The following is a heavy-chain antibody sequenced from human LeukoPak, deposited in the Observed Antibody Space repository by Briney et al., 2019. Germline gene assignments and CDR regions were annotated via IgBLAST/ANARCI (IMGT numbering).Heavy chain of an antibody. CDR1: GYTFTSYG. CDR3: ARDPGIAAAANGDAFDI. J-gene: IGHJ3*02. CDR2: ISAHNGNT. Sequence: ASVKVSCKASGYTFTSYGISWVRQAPGQGLEWMGWISAHNGNTNYAQKLQGRVTMTTDTSTSTAYMELRSLRSDDTAVYYCARDPGIAAAANGDAFDIWGQGTMVTVSS. D-gene: IGHD6-13*01. V-gene: IGHV1-18*01.